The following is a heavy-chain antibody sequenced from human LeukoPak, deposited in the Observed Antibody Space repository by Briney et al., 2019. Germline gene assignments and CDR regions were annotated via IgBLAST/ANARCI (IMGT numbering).Heavy chain of an antibody. CDR2: MNPNSGST. CDR3: ARHEAGSSFDY. J-gene: IGHJ4*02. Sequence: ASVTVSCKASAYTFTSYDINWVRQATGQGLEWMGWMNPNSGSTGYAQKFQGRVTMTRNTSISTAYMDLSSLRSEDTAVYHCARHEAGSSFDYWGQGTLVTVSS. V-gene: IGHV1-8*01. CDR1: AYTFTSYD.